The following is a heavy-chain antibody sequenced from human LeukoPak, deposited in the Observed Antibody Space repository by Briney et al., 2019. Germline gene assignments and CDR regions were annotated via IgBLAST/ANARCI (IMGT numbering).Heavy chain of an antibody. Sequence: PGGSLRLSCAASGFTFSSYEMNWVRQALGKGLEWVSYISSSGSTIYYADSVKGRFTISRDNAKNSLYLQMNSLRAEDTAVYYCATPLGWIDYWGQGTLVTVSS. CDR2: ISSSGSTI. J-gene: IGHJ4*02. V-gene: IGHV3-48*03. CDR1: GFTFSSYE. CDR3: ATPLGWIDY. D-gene: IGHD5-12*01.